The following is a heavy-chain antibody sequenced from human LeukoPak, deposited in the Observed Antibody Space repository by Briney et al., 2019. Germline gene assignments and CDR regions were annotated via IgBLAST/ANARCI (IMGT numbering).Heavy chain of an antibody. CDR2: IYPGDSDT. CDR3: ARQGYSSSSRVDS. Sequence: GESLKISCKGSGYSFANYWVGWVRQMPGKGLEWMGIIYPGDSDTRYSPSFQGQVTISADKSISTAYLQWSSLKASDTAMYYCARQGYSSSSRVDSWGQGTLVTVSS. V-gene: IGHV5-51*01. J-gene: IGHJ4*02. CDR1: GYSFANYW. D-gene: IGHD6-6*01.